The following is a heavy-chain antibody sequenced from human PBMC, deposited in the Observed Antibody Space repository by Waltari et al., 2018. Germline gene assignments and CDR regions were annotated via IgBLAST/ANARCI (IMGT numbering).Heavy chain of an antibody. V-gene: IGHV3-53*01. Sequence: EVQLVESGGGLIQPGGSLRLSCAASGFTVSSNYMPWVRQAPGKGLEWVSVIYSGGSTYYADSVKGRFTISRDNSKNTLYLQMNSLRAEDTAVYYCAREGRDRSYYYYGMDVWGQGTTVTVSS. CDR2: IYSGGST. CDR1: GFTVSSNY. CDR3: AREGRDRSYYYYGMDV. D-gene: IGHD1-26*01. J-gene: IGHJ6*02.